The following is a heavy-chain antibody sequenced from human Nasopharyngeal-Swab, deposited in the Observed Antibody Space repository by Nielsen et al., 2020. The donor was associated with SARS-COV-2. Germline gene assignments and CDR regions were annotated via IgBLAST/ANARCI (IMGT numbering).Heavy chain of an antibody. CDR1: GFAFSSYG. J-gene: IGHJ4*02. V-gene: IGHV3-30*03. CDR2: ISYDGSNK. CDR3: ALAVYDYIDY. Sequence: GWSLRLSCAASGFAFSSYGMHWVRQAPGKGLEWVAVISYDGSNKYYADSVKGRFTISRDNSKNTLYLQMNSLRAEDTAVYYCALAVYDYIDYWGQGTLVTVSS. D-gene: IGHD5/OR15-5a*01.